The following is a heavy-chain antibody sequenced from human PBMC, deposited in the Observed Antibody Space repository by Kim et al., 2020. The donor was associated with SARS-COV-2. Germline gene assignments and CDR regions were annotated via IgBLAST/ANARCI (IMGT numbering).Heavy chain of an antibody. Sequence: ASVKVSCKASGYTFTSYAMNWVRQAPGQGLEWMGWINTNTGNPTYAQGFTGRFVFSVDTSVSTAYLQISSLKAEDTAVYYCASYYYGSGSYWAPDAFDIWGQGTMVTVSS. D-gene: IGHD3-10*01. CDR1: GYTFTSYA. CDR3: ASYYYGSGSYWAPDAFDI. V-gene: IGHV7-4-1*02. J-gene: IGHJ3*02. CDR2: INTNTGNP.